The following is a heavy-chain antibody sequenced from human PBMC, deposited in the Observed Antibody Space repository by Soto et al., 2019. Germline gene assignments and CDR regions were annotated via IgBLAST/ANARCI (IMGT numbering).Heavy chain of an antibody. J-gene: IGHJ3*01. D-gene: IGHD2-2*01. CDR1: GFSLSTDGVG. CDR2: IYWDDDQ. Sequence: QITLKESGPTLVKPTQTLTLTCTFSGFSLSTDGVGVGWIRQPPGKALAWLALIYWDDDQRYSPSLKTSLTITKDTSKNQVVLTMTNMDPVDTATYYCAHAYGGTSWPNDAFDVWGQGTVVTVSS. V-gene: IGHV2-5*02. CDR3: AHAYGGTSWPNDAFDV.